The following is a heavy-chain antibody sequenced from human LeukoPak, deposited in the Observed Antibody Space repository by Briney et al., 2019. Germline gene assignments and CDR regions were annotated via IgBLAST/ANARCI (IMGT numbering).Heavy chain of an antibody. CDR1: GGTFSSYA. D-gene: IGHD3-22*01. V-gene: IGHV1-69*13. CDR2: IISIFGTA. J-gene: IGHJ5*02. Sequence: SVKVSCKASGGTFSSYAISWVRQAPGQGLEWMGGIISIFGTANYAQKFQGRVTITADESTSTAYMELSSLRSEDTAVYYCARTGSVDDYDSSGYYSNWFDPWGQGTLVTVSS. CDR3: ARTGSVDDYDSSGYYSNWFDP.